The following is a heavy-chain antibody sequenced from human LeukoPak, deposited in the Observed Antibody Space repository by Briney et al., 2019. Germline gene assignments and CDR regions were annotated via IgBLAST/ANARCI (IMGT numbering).Heavy chain of an antibody. J-gene: IGHJ4*02. CDR1: GFTFDDYA. V-gene: IGHV3-43D*03. CDR3: AKGTSSWHEFDS. CDR2: ITLDGDTT. Sequence: GGSLRLSCAASGFTFDDYAMHWVRQAPGKGLEWVSLITLDGDTTYYADSVKGRFTICRDNSKNYLYLQMNSLRAEDTALYYCAKGTSSWHEFDSWGQGTLVTVSS. D-gene: IGHD6-13*01.